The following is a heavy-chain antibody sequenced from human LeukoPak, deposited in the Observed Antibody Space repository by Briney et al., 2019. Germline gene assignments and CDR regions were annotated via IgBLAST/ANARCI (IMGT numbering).Heavy chain of an antibody. J-gene: IGHJ1*01. V-gene: IGHV3-74*01. CDR1: GFTFSNYW. CDR2: IKSDGRT. CDR3: ARAPSEIGGYYPEYFRH. Sequence: GGSLRLSCAAAGFTFSNYWMHWVRQAPGKGLVWVSRIKSDGRTNYADSVKGRFTISRDNARNTVSLQMNSLRAEDTGVYYCARAPSEIGGYYPEYFRHWGQGTLVTVSS. D-gene: IGHD3-22*01.